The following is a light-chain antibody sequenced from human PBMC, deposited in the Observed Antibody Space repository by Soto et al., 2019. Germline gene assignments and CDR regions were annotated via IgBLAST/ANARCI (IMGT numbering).Light chain of an antibody. CDR3: QQYGASPQT. J-gene: IGKJ1*01. V-gene: IGKV3-20*01. CDR2: GAS. CDR1: QSVSNY. Sequence: EIVLTQSPGTLSLSPGERATLSCRASQSVSNYLAWYQQKPGQAPRLLIYGASRRATVIPDRFSGSGSGTDFTLTISRLEPEDFAVYYCQQYGASPQTFGQGTNVEIK.